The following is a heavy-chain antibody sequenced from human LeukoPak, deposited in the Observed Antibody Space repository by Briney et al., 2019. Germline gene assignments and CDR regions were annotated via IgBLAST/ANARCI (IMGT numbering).Heavy chain of an antibody. V-gene: IGHV3-30-3*01. Sequence: GGSLRLSCAASGFTFSSYAMHWVRQAPGKGLEWVAVISYDGSNKYYADSVKGRFTISRDNSKSTLYLQMNSLRAEDTAVYYCARGRIDCSGGSCYYPVFDYWGQGTLVTVSS. D-gene: IGHD2-15*01. CDR1: GFTFSSYA. CDR3: ARGRIDCSGGSCYYPVFDY. CDR2: ISYDGSNK. J-gene: IGHJ4*02.